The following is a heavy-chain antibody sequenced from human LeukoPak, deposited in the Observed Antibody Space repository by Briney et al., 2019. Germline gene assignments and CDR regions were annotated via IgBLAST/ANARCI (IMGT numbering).Heavy chain of an antibody. J-gene: IGHJ4*02. D-gene: IGHD3-16*02. CDR2: IIPIFGTA. Sequence: ASVKVSCKASGGTFSSYAISWVRQAPGQGLEWMGGIIPIFGTASYAQKFQGRVTITTDESTSTAYMELSSLRSEDTAVYYCARDYGDYVWGSYRSWGQGTLVTVSS. CDR3: ARDYGDYVWGSYRS. V-gene: IGHV1-69*05. CDR1: GGTFSSYA.